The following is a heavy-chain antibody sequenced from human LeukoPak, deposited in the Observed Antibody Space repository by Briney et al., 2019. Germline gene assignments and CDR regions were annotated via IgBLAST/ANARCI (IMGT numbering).Heavy chain of an antibody. CDR3: ARRIAARPRGYWFDP. V-gene: IGHV4-30-4*01. CDR1: GGSISNLDSY. J-gene: IGHJ5*02. CDR2: IYYSGSA. Sequence: KTSQTLSLTCTVSGGSISNLDSYWTWIRQPPGKGLEWIGYIYYSGSAYYTPSLNSRVTISVDTSKSQFSLKVSSVTAADTAVYYCARRIAARPRGYWFDPWGQGTLVTVSS. D-gene: IGHD6-6*01.